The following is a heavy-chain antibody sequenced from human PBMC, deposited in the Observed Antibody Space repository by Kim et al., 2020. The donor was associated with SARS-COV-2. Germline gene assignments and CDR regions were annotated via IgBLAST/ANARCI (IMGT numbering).Heavy chain of an antibody. D-gene: IGHD3-10*01. J-gene: IGHJ4*02. Sequence: NNAQKCQARSTITADESTSTAYMELSSLRSEDTSIYFCATEARFGELFFDYWGQGTLVTVSS. CDR3: ATEARFGELFFDY. V-gene: IGHV1-69*01.